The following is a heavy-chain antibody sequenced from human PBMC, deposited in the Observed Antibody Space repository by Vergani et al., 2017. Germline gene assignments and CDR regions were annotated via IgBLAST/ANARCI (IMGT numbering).Heavy chain of an antibody. CDR1: GGTFSSYA. D-gene: IGHD6-6*01. CDR2: IIPILGIA. V-gene: IGHV1-69*04. Sequence: QVQLVQSGAEVKKPGSSVKVSCKASGGTFSSYAISWVRQAPGQGLEWMGRIIPILGIANYAQKFQGRVTITADKSTSTAYMELSSLRSEDTAVYYCAGVGYRSSSDEIGYWGQGTLVTVSS. CDR3: AGVGYRSSSDEIGY. J-gene: IGHJ4*02.